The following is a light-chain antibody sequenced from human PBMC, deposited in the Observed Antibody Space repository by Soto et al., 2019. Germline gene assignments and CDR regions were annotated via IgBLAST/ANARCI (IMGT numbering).Light chain of an antibody. CDR1: GSSIGTNT. CDR3: AAWDGSLNNVL. Sequence: QSVLTQPPSASGTPGQRVTISCSGSGSSIGTNTVNWYRQLPGTAPKLLLYGDNHRPSGVPDRFSGSKSGTSASLAISGLQSYDEAEYSCAAWDGSLNNVLFGGGTKLTVL. CDR2: GDN. V-gene: IGLV1-44*01. J-gene: IGLJ2*01.